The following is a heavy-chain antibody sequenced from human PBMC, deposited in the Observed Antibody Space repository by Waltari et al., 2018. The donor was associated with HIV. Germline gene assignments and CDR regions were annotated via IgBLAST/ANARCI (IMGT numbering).Heavy chain of an antibody. CDR3: ASPISPGGMYYYGMDV. V-gene: IGHV1-69*12. D-gene: IGHD3-16*01. CDR1: GDTCSSYA. CDR2: IIPVFGTT. J-gene: IGHJ6*02. Sequence: QVQLVQSGAEVKKPGSSVQVSCKASGDTCSSYAISWVRQAPGQGLEWMGGIIPVFGTTNYAQKFQGRVTITADESTSTAYMELSSLRSEDTAVYYCASPISPGGMYYYGMDVWGQGTTVTVSS.